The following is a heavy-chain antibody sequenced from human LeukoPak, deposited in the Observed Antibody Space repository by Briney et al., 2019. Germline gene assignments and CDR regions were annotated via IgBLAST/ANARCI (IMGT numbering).Heavy chain of an antibody. CDR1: GFTFSSYA. V-gene: IGHV3-23*01. J-gene: IGHJ4*02. D-gene: IGHD4-17*01. CDR2: ISGSGGST. CDR3: AKAGRKTTVTTGGY. Sequence: GGSLRLSCAASGFTFSSYAMSWVRQAPGKGLEWVSAISGSGGSTYYADSVKGRFTISRDNSKNTLYLQMNSLRAEDTAVYYCAKAGRKTTVTTGGYWGQGTLVTVSS.